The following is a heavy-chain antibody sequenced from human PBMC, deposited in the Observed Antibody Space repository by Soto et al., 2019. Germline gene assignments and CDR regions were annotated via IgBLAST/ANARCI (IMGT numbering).Heavy chain of an antibody. CDR2: LIPYNGDT. CDR3: VRDASSGYRGWWDP. Sequence: QVQLVQSGVEVKKPGASVKVSCKASGYTFTSYGISWLRQAPGQGLEWMGLLIPYNGDTSYAQKFQGRVILTTDTATRTAYMELGSLRSDDTAVYYCVRDASSGYRGWWDPWGQGTLVPVSS. J-gene: IGHJ5*02. CDR1: GYTFTSYG. V-gene: IGHV1-18*01. D-gene: IGHD5-18*01.